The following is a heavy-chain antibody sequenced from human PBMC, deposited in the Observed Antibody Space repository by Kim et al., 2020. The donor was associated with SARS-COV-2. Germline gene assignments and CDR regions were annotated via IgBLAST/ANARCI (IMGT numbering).Heavy chain of an antibody. CDR1: GGSISSSNW. D-gene: IGHD5-18*01. V-gene: IGHV4-4*02. CDR2: IYHSGST. Sequence: SETLSLTCAVSGGSISSSNWWRWVRQPPGKGLEWIGEIYHSGSTNYNPSLKSRVTISVDKSKNQFSLKLSSVTAADTAVYYCARVGYSYGYNWYFDLWGRGTLVTVSS. CDR3: ARVGYSYGYNWYFDL. J-gene: IGHJ2*01.